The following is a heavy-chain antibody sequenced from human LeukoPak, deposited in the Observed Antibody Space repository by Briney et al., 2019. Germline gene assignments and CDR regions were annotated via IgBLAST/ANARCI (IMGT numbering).Heavy chain of an antibody. CDR2: ISAYNGNT. D-gene: IGHD3-10*01. V-gene: IGHV1-18*01. J-gene: IGHJ6*03. CDR1: GYTFTSYG. CDR3: ARDQIGYNYGSGSYSYMDV. Sequence: AASVKVSCKASGYTFTSYGISWVRQAPGQGLEWMGWISAYNGNTNYAQKLQGRVTITTDTSASTAYRGRGSLRSDDTAVYYCARDQIGYNYGSGSYSYMDVWGKGTTVTVSS.